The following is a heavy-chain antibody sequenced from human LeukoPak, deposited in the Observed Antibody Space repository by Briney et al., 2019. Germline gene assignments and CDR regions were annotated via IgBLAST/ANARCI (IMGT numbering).Heavy chain of an antibody. Sequence: GGSLRLSCTASRFNFNAYGMHWVRQAPGKGLEWVAYISYDGSSKYYADSVKGRLTLSRDNSKNTVSLQMNSLRAEDTAVYYCTRDSNYSFDYWGQGTLVTVSS. CDR1: RFNFNAYG. J-gene: IGHJ4*02. CDR3: TRDSNYSFDY. D-gene: IGHD4-11*01. CDR2: ISYDGSSK. V-gene: IGHV3-30*02.